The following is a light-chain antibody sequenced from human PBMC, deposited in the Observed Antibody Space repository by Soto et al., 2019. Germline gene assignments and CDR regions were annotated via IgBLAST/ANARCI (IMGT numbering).Light chain of an antibody. CDR1: QGISSY. V-gene: IGKV1-9*01. Sequence: DIQLTQSPSFLSASVGDRVTITCRASQGISSYLAWYQQKPGKAPKLLIYAASTLQSGVPSRFSGSGSGTEFTLTISSLQPEDFATYYCQQLNSYPRTFCQGTKLEIK. CDR2: AAS. J-gene: IGKJ2*01. CDR3: QQLNSYPRT.